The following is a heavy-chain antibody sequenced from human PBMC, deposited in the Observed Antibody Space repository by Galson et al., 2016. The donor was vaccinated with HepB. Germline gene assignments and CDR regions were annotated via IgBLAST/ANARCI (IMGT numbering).Heavy chain of an antibody. Sequence: SVKVSCKASGYTFTSYYMHWVRQAPGQGLEWMGIINPSGGSTSYAQKFQGRVTMTRDTSTSTVYMELSSLRSEDTAVYYWARAYCGGDCYSYGMDVWGQGTTVTVSS. CDR1: GYTFTSYY. CDR3: ARAYCGGDCYSYGMDV. D-gene: IGHD2-21*01. V-gene: IGHV1-46*01. CDR2: INPSGGST. J-gene: IGHJ6*02.